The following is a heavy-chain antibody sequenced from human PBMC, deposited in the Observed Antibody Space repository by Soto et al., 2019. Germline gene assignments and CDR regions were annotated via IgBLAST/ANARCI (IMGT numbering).Heavy chain of an antibody. CDR3: ARGRDIVVVTAQDAFEI. J-gene: IGHJ3*02. CDR2: INPSGGST. Sequence: GLEWMGIINPSGGSTSYAQKFQGRVTMTRDTSTSTVYMELSSLRSEDTAVYYCARGRDIVVVTAQDAFEIWGQGTMVTVSS. V-gene: IGHV1-46*01. D-gene: IGHD2-21*02.